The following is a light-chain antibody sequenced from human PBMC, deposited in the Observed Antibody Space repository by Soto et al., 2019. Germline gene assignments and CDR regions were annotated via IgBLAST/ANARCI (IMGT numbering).Light chain of an antibody. V-gene: IGKV3-15*01. CDR3: QQYNNWPLT. CDR1: QSVSSN. Sequence: EIVLKQSPGTLSLSPGERATLSCRASQSVSSNLAWYQQKPGQAPRLLIYGASTRATGIPARFSGSGSGTEFTLTISSLQSEDFAVYSCQQYNNWPLTFGGGTMVDI. CDR2: GAS. J-gene: IGKJ4*01.